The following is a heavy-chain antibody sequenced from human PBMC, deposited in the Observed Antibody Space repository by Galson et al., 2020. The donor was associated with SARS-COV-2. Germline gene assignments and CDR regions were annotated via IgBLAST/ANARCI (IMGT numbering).Heavy chain of an antibody. J-gene: IGHJ5*02. Sequence: GGSLRLSCPASGFIFSDYAMHWVRQAPGKGLEYVSAISSNGETAFYADSVNGRSTMSRDNSTNMFYLQMTALRLEDTAFYFCLSYSSTRQNHWGQGTLVTVSS. CDR2: ISSNGETA. V-gene: IGHV3-64D*06. CDR1: GFIFSDYA. CDR3: LSYSSTRQNH. D-gene: IGHD2-2*01.